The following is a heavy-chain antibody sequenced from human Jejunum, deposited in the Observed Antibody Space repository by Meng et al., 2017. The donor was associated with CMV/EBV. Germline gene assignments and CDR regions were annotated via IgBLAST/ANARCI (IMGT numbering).Heavy chain of an antibody. D-gene: IGHD4-11*01. J-gene: IGHJ5*02. V-gene: IGHV4-59*01. CDR2: IYYSGTT. CDR1: GGSISTYY. Sequence: VSGGSISTYYWNWIRHPPGKGGKGLEWIGYIYYSGTTYYNPSLKSRVTISVDTAKNQFSLKLNSVTAADTAVYFCARAHNDYSINSWGQGTLVTVSS. CDR3: ARAHNDYSINS.